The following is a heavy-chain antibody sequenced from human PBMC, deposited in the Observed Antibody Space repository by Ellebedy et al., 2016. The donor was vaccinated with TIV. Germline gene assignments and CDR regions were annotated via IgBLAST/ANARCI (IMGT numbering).Heavy chain of an antibody. D-gene: IGHD6-19*01. Sequence: PGGYLRLSCAASGFTFDDYAMHWVRQAPGKGLEWVSGISWNSGSIGYADSVKGRFTISRDNAKNSLYLQMNSLRAEDTALYYCAKDIRGVGSGWYFDYWGQGTLVTVSS. CDR1: GFTFDDYA. CDR2: ISWNSGSI. V-gene: IGHV3-9*01. J-gene: IGHJ4*02. CDR3: AKDIRGVGSGWYFDY.